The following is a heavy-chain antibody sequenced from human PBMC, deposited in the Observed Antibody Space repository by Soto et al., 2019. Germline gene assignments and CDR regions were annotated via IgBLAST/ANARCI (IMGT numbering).Heavy chain of an antibody. V-gene: IGHV1-18*01. D-gene: IGHD1-1*01. Sequence: ASVKVSCKASGYTFTSYGFSWVRQAPGQGLEWMGWISAYNGNTSYAQKLQGRVTMTTDTSTSTAYMELSSLTSEDTAVYFCAREMATTGFDNWGQGSLVTVSS. CDR1: GYTFTSYG. CDR2: ISAYNGNT. CDR3: AREMATTGFDN. J-gene: IGHJ4*02.